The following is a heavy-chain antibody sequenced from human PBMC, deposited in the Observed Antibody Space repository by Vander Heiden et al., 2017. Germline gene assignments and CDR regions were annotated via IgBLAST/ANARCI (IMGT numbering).Heavy chain of an antibody. J-gene: IGHJ4*02. CDR2: ISGSGTST. Sequence: EVQLLEYGGGLVHPGGSLRLSCAASGFTFSSYAMTWVRQAPGKGLGWVSAISGSGTSTYYADSVKGRFTISRDNSQNTLYLQMNSLRAEDTAVYYCATTGTPIDYWCQGTLVTVSS. CDR3: ATTGTPIDY. CDR1: GFTFSSYA. D-gene: IGHD1-1*01. V-gene: IGHV3-23*01.